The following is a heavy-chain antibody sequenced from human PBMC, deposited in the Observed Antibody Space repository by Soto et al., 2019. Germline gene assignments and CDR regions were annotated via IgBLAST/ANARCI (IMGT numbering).Heavy chain of an antibody. CDR2: INPNSGGT. J-gene: IGHJ4*02. V-gene: IGHV1-2*02. Sequence: ASVNASFKASGYTFTGYYMHWVRQAPGQGLEWMGWINPNSGGTNYAQKFQGRVTMTRDTSISTAYMELSRLRSDDTAVYYCARALRGYSISSGPDYWGQGTLVTVSS. CDR1: GYTFTGYY. CDR3: ARALRGYSISSGPDY. D-gene: IGHD6-6*01.